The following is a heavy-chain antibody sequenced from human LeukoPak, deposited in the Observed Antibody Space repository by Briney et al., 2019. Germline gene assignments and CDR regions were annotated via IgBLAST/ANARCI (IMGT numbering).Heavy chain of an antibody. V-gene: IGHV3-7*01. Sequence: GGSLRLSCAASGFTFSTYWMKWVRQAPGKGLEWVASIKEDGSDKYYVDSVKGRFSISRDNAKVALYLQMNSLRTEETAVYYCAKVGHFSCDYWGQGTLVTVSS. J-gene: IGHJ4*02. D-gene: IGHD2-2*01. CDR1: GFTFSTYW. CDR3: AKVGHFSCDY. CDR2: IKEDGSDK.